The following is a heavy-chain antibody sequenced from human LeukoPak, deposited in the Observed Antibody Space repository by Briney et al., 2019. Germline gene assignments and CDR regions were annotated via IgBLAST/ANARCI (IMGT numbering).Heavy chain of an antibody. CDR3: AKQDNVYGPKYLDF. CDR2: ISGSGANT. J-gene: IGHJ4*02. CDR1: AFTFSNYV. V-gene: IGHV3-23*01. Sequence: GGSLRLSCAASAFTFSNYVMSWVRQAPGEGLEWVSAISGSGANTYYADSVKGRFTISRDNSKNTLYLQMNSLKAEDTAVYYCAKQDNVYGPKYLDFWGQGTLVTVS. D-gene: IGHD2/OR15-2a*01.